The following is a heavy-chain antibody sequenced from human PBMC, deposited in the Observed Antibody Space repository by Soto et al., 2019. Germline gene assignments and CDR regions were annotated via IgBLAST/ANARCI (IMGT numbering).Heavy chain of an antibody. CDR1: GFTFSDFW. Sequence: GGSLRLSCAASGFTFSDFWMNWVRQAPGKGLEWVANIKQDGSDKYYLASVRGRFSISRDNAKNSLYLEVNSLSAGDTAVYYCVRSRYAYGFDFWGLGTMVTVSS. V-gene: IGHV3-7*01. CDR3: VRSRYAYGFDF. D-gene: IGHD2-2*01. CDR2: IKQDGSDK. J-gene: IGHJ4*02.